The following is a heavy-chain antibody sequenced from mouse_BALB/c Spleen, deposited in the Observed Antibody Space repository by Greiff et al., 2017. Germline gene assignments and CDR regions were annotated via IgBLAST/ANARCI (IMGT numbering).Heavy chain of an antibody. CDR1: GFTFSRYG. V-gene: IGHV5-6-3*01. CDR2: INSNGGST. CDR3: ARGYYGYDNYAMDY. J-gene: IGHJ4*01. D-gene: IGHD2-2*01. Sequence: EVMLVESGGGLVQPGGSLKLSCAASGFTFSRYGMSWVRPTPDKRLELVATINSNGGSTYYPDSVKGRFTISRDNAKNTLYLQMSSLKSEDTAMYYCARGYYGYDNYAMDYWGQGTSVTVSS.